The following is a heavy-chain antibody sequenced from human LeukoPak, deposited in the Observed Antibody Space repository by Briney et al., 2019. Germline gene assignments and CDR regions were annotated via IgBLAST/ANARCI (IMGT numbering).Heavy chain of an antibody. D-gene: IGHD3-3*01. CDR2: LNSGAY. CDR1: GASITNYF. V-gene: IGHV4-4*09. CDR3: ARLRPRTTYSFSSGSYAFDY. Sequence: SETLSLTCTVSGASITNYFWGWFRQPPGKGLQWIGHLNSGAYYYNPSLHRRVTISVDTAKNQSSLSLRSVTAADTALYYCARLRPRTTYSFSSGSYAFDYWGQGSLVTVSS. J-gene: IGHJ4*02.